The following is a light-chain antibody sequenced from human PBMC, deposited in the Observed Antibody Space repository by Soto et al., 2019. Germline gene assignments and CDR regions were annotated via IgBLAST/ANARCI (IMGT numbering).Light chain of an antibody. J-gene: IGKJ5*01. CDR3: QQSYSTPIT. Sequence: DIQMTQSPSSLSASVGARVPITCRASQSISSYLNWYQQKPGPAPKLLIYSASSLQSGVPSRFSGSGSGTDFTLPISSLQPEDFATYYCQQSYSTPITFGQGTRLEIK. V-gene: IGKV1-39*01. CDR2: SAS. CDR1: QSISSY.